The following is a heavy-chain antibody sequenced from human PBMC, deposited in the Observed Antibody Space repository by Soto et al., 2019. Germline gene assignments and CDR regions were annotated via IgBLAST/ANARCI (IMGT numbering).Heavy chain of an antibody. Sequence: GGSLRLSCSASGFIFSSYWMSWLLQATGKGLEWVASMNEYGSERYYVDSVKGRFTISRDNAKNSLYLQMNSLRAEDTAVYYCARATGADKEDYWGQGTLVTVSS. V-gene: IGHV3-7*04. CDR1: GFIFSSYW. CDR2: MNEYGSER. J-gene: IGHJ4*02. CDR3: ARATGADKEDY. D-gene: IGHD3-10*01.